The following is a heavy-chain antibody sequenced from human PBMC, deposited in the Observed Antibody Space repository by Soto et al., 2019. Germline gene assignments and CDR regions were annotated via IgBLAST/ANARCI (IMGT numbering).Heavy chain of an antibody. CDR3: AKNRDGSGGIDY. CDR1: GGSISDSY. D-gene: IGHD3-10*01. CDR2: IYSSGDT. Sequence: PSETLSLTCTVSGGSISDSYWSWIRQPPGKGLQWIGYIYSSGDTTYSPSLKSRVTMSVDTSKNQLSPTLSSVTPADTAVYYCAKNRDGSGGIDYWGQGTLVTVSS. J-gene: IGHJ4*02. V-gene: IGHV4-59*01.